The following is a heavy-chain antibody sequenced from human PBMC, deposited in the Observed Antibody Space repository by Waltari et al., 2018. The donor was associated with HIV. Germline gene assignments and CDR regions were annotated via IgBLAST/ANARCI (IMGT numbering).Heavy chain of an antibody. CDR2: IKDDGSEK. D-gene: IGHD1-26*01. CDR3: ARIGTFPHNYAIDF. J-gene: IGHJ6*02. Sequence: VQLMESGEGLVQSGGSLRLSFAASGITFTNEWMRWVRQTPGKGLELVAYIKDDGSEKYYMGSVKGRFTISRENAKNSMFLQMNSLRAEDTAVYYCARIGTFPHNYAIDFWGQGTTVTVSS. CDR1: GITFTNEW. V-gene: IGHV3-7*01.